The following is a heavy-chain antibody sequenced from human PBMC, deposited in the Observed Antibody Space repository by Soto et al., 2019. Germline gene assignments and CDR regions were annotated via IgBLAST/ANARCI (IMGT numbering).Heavy chain of an antibody. V-gene: IGHV4-31*03. Sequence: SETLSLTCTVFGGSISSGGYYWSWIRQHPGKGLEWIGYIYYSGSTYYNPSLKSRVTISVDTSKNQFSLKLSSVTAADTAVYYCARRSSSGYSFDYWGQGTLVTVSS. CDR2: IYYSGST. J-gene: IGHJ4*02. CDR1: GGSISSGGYY. D-gene: IGHD3-22*01. CDR3: ARRSSSGYSFDY.